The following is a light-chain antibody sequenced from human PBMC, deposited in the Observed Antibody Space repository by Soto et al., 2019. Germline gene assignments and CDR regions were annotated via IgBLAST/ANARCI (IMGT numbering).Light chain of an antibody. Sequence: EIVLTQSPATLSLSPGERATLSCRASRSVNNYLAWYQQKPGQAPRLLITDASNRATGIPARFSGSGSGTDFTLTISSLEPEDFAVYYCQHRSEWPVSFGQGTRLE. J-gene: IGKJ5*01. CDR2: DAS. CDR1: RSVNNY. V-gene: IGKV3-11*01. CDR3: QHRSEWPVS.